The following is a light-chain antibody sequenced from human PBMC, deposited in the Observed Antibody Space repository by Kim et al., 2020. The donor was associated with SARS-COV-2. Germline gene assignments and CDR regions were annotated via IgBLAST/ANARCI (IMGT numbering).Light chain of an antibody. CDR2: GSS. CDR1: QSVSSSF. CDR3: QQYVSSPPST. J-gene: IGKJ2*01. Sequence: SPGQRATLASRASQSVSSSFLFWYQQIPGQAPRLLICGSSSSATGIPYIFIGSWSGTDFTLTISRLEPEDFAVYYCQQYVSSPPSTFGQGTKLEI. V-gene: IGKV3-20*01.